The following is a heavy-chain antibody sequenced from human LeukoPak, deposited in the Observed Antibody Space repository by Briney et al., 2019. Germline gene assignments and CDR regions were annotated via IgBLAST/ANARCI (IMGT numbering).Heavy chain of an antibody. Sequence: SETLSLTCTLSGFSISTYYWSWIRQPPGKGLEWIGYIYYTGSTNYNPSLKSRVTISVETSKDQFSLNLRSVTTADTAVYYCASFSGISRFEYWGQGALVTVSS. CDR2: IYYTGST. CDR1: GFSISTYY. CDR3: ASFSGISRFEY. D-gene: IGHD1-26*01. V-gene: IGHV4-59*01. J-gene: IGHJ4*02.